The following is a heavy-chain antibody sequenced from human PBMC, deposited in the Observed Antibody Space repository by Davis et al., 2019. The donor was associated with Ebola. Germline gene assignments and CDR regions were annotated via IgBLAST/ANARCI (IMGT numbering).Heavy chain of an antibody. V-gene: IGHV1-46*01. CDR3: AREVVVGPAARMDV. Sequence: ASVKVSCKASGYTFTTYHIHWVRQAPGQGLEWLGIINTSAGSTFSAQKLQGRVTLTRDTSTSTVYMELNSLTSDDTAVYYCAREVVVGPAARMDVWGQGTTVA. D-gene: IGHD2-15*01. CDR1: GYTFTTYH. J-gene: IGHJ6*02. CDR2: INTSAGST.